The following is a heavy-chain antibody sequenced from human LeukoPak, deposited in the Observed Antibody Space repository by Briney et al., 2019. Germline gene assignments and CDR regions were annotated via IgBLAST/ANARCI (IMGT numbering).Heavy chain of an antibody. CDR2: INPNSGGT. Sequence: ASVKVSCKASGYTSTGYYMHWVRQAPGQGLEWMGWINPNSGGTNYAQKFQGRVTMTRDTFISTAYMELSRLRSDDTAVYYCARNRGIAAAGTNYWGQGTLVTVSS. J-gene: IGHJ4*02. V-gene: IGHV1-2*02. CDR1: GYTSTGYY. CDR3: ARNRGIAAAGTNY. D-gene: IGHD6-13*01.